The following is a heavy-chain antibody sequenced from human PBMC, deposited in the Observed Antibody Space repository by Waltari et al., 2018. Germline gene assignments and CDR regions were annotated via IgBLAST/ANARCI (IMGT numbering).Heavy chain of an antibody. J-gene: IGHJ4*02. CDR2: IYSTGGT. Sequence: EVQLVESGGGLIQPGGSLRPSCAASGFTVSNKYRSWVRQAPGTGLEWVSLIYSTGGTAYADSVKGRFTISRDNSKNTLYLQMNSLRADDTAVYYCATRMVLAARNWGQGTLVTVSS. CDR1: GFTVSNKY. V-gene: IGHV3-53*01. CDR3: ATRMVLAARN. D-gene: IGHD6-6*01.